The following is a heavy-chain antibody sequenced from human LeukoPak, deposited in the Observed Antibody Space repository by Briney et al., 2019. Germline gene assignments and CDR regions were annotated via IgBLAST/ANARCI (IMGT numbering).Heavy chain of an antibody. CDR1: GFTFSSYG. D-gene: IGHD2-2*01. J-gene: IGHJ3*02. V-gene: IGHV3-33*01. CDR3: ASTHCSSTSCYVWEDAFDI. CDR2: IWYDGSNK. Sequence: GGSLRLSCAASGFTFSSYGMHWVRQAPGKGLEWVAVIWYDGSNKYYADSVKGRFTISRDNSKNTLYLQMNSLRAEDTAVYYCASTHCSSTSCYVWEDAFDIWAKGQWSPSLQ.